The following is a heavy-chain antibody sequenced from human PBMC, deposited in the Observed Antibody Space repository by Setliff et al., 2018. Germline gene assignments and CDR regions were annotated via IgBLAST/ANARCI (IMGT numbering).Heavy chain of an antibody. CDR3: ARQVYCSSLGCQFYPFYMDV. Sequence: ASVKVSCKASGYTFTTYVMHWVRQAPGQRLEWMGWINPDNGNTKYSQQFQGRVTITRDTSANTAYMELSSLRSEDTAVYYCARQVYCSSLGCQFYPFYMDVWGKGTTVTVSS. CDR1: GYTFTTYV. CDR2: INPDNGNT. V-gene: IGHV1-3*01. J-gene: IGHJ6*03. D-gene: IGHD2-2*01.